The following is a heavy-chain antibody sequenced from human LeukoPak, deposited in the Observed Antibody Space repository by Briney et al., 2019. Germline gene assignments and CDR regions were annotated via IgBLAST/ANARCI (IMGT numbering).Heavy chain of an antibody. D-gene: IGHD2-15*01. CDR2: ISSSSSYI. V-gene: IGHV3-21*01. J-gene: IGHJ4*02. CDR1: GFTFSSYS. Sequence: PGGSLRPSCAASGFTFSSYSMNWVRQAPGKGLEWVSAISSSSSYIYYADSVKGRFTISRDNAKNSLYLQMNSLRAEDTAVYYCARDTYCSGGSCYYDYWGQGTLVTVSS. CDR3: ARDTYCSGGSCYYDY.